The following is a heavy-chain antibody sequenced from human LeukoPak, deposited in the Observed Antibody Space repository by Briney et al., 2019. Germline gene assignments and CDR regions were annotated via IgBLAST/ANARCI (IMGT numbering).Heavy chain of an antibody. J-gene: IGHJ3*02. D-gene: IGHD2-15*01. CDR3: ARKLGYCSGGSCYPGAFDI. Sequence: PVASVKVSCKASGGTFSSYAISWVRQAPGQGLEWMGGIIPIFGTANYAQKFQGRVTITADKSTSTAYMELSSLRSEDTAVYYCARKLGYCSGGSCYPGAFDIWGQGTMVTVSS. CDR1: GGTFSSYA. CDR2: IIPIFGTA. V-gene: IGHV1-69*06.